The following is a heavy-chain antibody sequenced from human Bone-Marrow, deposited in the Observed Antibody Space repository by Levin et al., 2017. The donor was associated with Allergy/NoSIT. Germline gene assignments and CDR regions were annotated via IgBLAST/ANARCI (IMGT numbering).Heavy chain of an antibody. Sequence: PLASVKVSCEASGFDFRDYYMTWVRQAPGKGLEWVANINKDGSEKYYVDSVKGRFTISRDNTKNSVDLQVNSLRAEDTAVYYCANHYWYRFDYWGRGTLVTVSS. J-gene: IGHJ4*02. V-gene: IGHV3-7*01. CDR3: ANHYWYRFDY. CDR2: INKDGSEK. CDR1: GFDFRDYY. D-gene: IGHD3-16*02.